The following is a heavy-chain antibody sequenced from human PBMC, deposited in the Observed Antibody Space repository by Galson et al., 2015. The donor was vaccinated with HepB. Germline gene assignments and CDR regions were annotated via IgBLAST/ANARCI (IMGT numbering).Heavy chain of an antibody. J-gene: IGHJ4*02. D-gene: IGHD2-2*01. CDR3: ARDPTYCSSTSCLGYFDY. CDR2: ISYDGSNK. V-gene: IGHV3-30*04. CDR1: GFTFSSYA. Sequence: SLRLSCAASGFTFSSYAMHWVRQAPGKGLEWVAVISYDGSNKYYADSVKGRFTISRDNSKNTLYLQMNSLRAEDTAVYYCARDPTYCSSTSCLGYFDYWGQGTLVTVSS.